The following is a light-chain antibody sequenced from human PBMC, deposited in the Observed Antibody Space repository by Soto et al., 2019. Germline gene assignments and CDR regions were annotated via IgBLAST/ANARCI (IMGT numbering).Light chain of an antibody. Sequence: EIVLTQSPGTLSLSPGERATLSCRASQTVTSSSLAWYQQKPGQAPRLLIYDASSRATGIPDRFSGSGSGTNCTLTISRLDPEDFAVYYCQQYGSSPLTFGGGTKVEIK. CDR3: QQYGSSPLT. CDR1: QTVTSSS. J-gene: IGKJ4*01. V-gene: IGKV3-20*01. CDR2: DAS.